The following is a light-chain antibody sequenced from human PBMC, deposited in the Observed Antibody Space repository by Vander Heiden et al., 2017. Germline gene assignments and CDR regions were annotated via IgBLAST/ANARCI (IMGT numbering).Light chain of an antibody. Sequence: QSALTQPASVSASPGQSTTLSRPATSSHAGRYQYVSWYQQHPGKAPKLMIYEVSERPSGVSKRFAGSKSGNTGSLTISGLQAEDEADYYCSSYTGSSAVVFGGGTKLTVL. CDR2: EVS. V-gene: IGLV2-14*01. J-gene: IGLJ2*01. CDR3: SSYTGSSAVV. CDR1: SSHAGRYQY.